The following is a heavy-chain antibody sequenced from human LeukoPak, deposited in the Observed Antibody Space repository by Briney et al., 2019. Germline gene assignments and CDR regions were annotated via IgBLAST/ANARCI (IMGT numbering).Heavy chain of an antibody. CDR1: GFTFRSYI. Sequence: GGSLRLSCAASGFTFRSYIMNWVRQAPGKGLEWVSSISSSSNYIYYADSVKGRFTISGDNAKNSLYLQMNSLRAEDTAVYYCARSDTAFDYWGQGTLVTVSS. CDR2: ISSSSNYI. J-gene: IGHJ4*02. CDR3: ARSDTAFDY. D-gene: IGHD5-18*01. V-gene: IGHV3-21*01.